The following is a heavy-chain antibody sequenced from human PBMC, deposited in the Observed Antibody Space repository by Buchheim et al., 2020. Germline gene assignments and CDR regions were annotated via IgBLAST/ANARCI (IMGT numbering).Heavy chain of an antibody. J-gene: IGHJ4*02. D-gene: IGHD2-21*01. CDR1: GFTFSSYA. CDR3: ARDMWCGDNF. Sequence: EVQLVESGGGLIQPGGSLRLSCAASGFTFSSYAMHWLRQRSGKDLEWVSAIGTAGDTYYPDSVKGRLTIPRENAKNYLYLQMNSLRVGDTAVYYSARDMWCGDNFWGQGTL. V-gene: IGHV3-13*01. CDR2: IGTAGDT.